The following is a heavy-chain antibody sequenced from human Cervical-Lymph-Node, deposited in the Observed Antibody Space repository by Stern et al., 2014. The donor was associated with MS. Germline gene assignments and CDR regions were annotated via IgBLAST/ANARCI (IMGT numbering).Heavy chain of an antibody. CDR1: GFTFSSYG. CDR2: IWYDGNNK. J-gene: IGHJ4*02. V-gene: IGHV3-33*01. Sequence: QVQLVQSGGGVVQPGRSLRLSCAASGFTFSSYGFPWVRPAPGKGLGGGGIIWYDGNNKYYADSVKGRFTISRDNSKNTLYLQMNSLKAEDTAVYYCARDKYCSGDCHPLDYWGQGTLVTVSA. CDR3: ARDKYCSGDCHPLDY. D-gene: IGHD2-21*02.